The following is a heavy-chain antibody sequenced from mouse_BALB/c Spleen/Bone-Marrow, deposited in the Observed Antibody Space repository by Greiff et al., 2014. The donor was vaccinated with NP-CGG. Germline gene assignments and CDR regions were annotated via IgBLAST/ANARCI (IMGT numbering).Heavy chain of an antibody. Sequence: EVKLMESGGGLVKPGGSLKLSCAASGFTFSDYYMYRVRQTPEKRLEWVAAISDGGSYTYYPDSVKGRFTISRDNAKNNLYLQMSSLKSEDTAMYYCARDRRITTATYAMDYWGQGTSVTVSS. V-gene: IGHV5-4*02. J-gene: IGHJ4*01. D-gene: IGHD1-2*01. CDR3: ARDRRITTATYAMDY. CDR2: ISDGGSYT. CDR1: GFTFSDYY.